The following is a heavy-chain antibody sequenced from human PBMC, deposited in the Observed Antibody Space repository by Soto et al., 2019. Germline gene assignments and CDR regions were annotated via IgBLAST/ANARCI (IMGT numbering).Heavy chain of an antibody. J-gene: IGHJ5*02. Sequence: SETLSLTCTVSGGSISSGGYYWSWIRQHPGKGLEWIGYIYYSGSTYYNPSLKSRVTISVDTSKNQFSLKLSSVTAADTAVYYCARAMRPGTTLFWFDPWGQGTLVTVSS. D-gene: IGHD1-7*01. CDR1: GGSISSGGYY. V-gene: IGHV4-31*03. CDR3: ARAMRPGTTLFWFDP. CDR2: IYYSGST.